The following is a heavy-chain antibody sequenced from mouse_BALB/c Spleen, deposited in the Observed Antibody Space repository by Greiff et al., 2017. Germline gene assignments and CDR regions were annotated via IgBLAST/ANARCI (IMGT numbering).Heavy chain of an antibody. V-gene: IGHV14-1*02. CDR3: ARVSDYDYCAMDY. Sequence: VQLKQSGAELVRPGALVKLSCKASGFNIKDYYMHWVKQRPEQGLEWIGWIDPENGNTIYDPKFQGKASITADTSSNTAYLQLSSLTSEDTAVYYCARVSDYDYCAMDYWGQGTSVTVSS. D-gene: IGHD2-4*01. CDR1: GFNIKDYY. CDR2: IDPENGNT. J-gene: IGHJ4*01.